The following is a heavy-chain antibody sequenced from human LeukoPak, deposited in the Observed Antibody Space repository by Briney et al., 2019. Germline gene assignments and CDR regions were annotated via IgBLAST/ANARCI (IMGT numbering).Heavy chain of an antibody. CDR3: ASHLTTAIDY. D-gene: IGHD4-17*01. Sequence: SETLSLTCTVPGGSISSYYWSWSRQPPGKGLEWIGNIYDSGSTNYNPSLKSRVTISVDTSNNQFSLKLNSVNAADTAVYYCASHLTTAIDYWGQGTLVTVSS. CDR1: GGSISSYY. CDR2: IYDSGST. J-gene: IGHJ4*02. V-gene: IGHV4-59*08.